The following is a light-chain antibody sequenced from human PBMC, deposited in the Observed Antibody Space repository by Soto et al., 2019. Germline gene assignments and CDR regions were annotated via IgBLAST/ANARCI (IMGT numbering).Light chain of an antibody. CDR3: QQYGSSGT. CDR1: QSIGTH. J-gene: IGKJ1*01. Sequence: EIVLTQSPATLSLSPGERATLSCRASQSIGTHLAWYQQKPGQSPRLLIYDTSNRATGIPARFSASGSGTDFTVTISSLEPEDFAVYYCQQYGSSGTFGQGTKVDIK. CDR2: DTS. V-gene: IGKV3-11*01.